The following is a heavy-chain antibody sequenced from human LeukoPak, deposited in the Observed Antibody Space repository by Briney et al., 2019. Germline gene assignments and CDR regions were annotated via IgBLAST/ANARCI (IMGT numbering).Heavy chain of an antibody. CDR2: ISAYNGNT. V-gene: IGHV1-18*01. Sequence: GASVKVSCKASGYTFISYGISWVRQAPGQGLEWMGWISAYNGNTNYAQKLQGRVTMTTDTSTSTAYMELGSLRSDDTAVYYCARDNVDIVATILHYFDYWGQGTLVTVSS. CDR3: ARDNVDIVATILHYFDY. CDR1: GYTFISYG. D-gene: IGHD5-12*01. J-gene: IGHJ4*02.